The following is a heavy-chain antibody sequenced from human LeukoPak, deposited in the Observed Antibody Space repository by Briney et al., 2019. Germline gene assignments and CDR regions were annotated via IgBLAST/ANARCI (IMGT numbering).Heavy chain of an antibody. CDR2: ISWDGGST. D-gene: IGHD3-16*01. CDR1: GFTFDDYA. CDR3: AKDSSSLLRLGELYFDY. J-gene: IGHJ4*02. Sequence: PGGSLRLSCAASGFTFDDYAMHWVRQAPGKGLEWVSLISWDGGSTYYADSVKGRFTISRDNSKNSLYLQMNSLRAEDTALYYCAKDSSSLLRLGELYFDYWGQGTLVTVSS. V-gene: IGHV3-43D*03.